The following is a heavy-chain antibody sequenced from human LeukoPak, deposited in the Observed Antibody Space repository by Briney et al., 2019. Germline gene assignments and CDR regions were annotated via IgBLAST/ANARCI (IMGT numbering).Heavy chain of an antibody. CDR1: GFTFSNAW. J-gene: IGHJ4*02. V-gene: IGHV3-7*05. CDR2: VNQDGSEK. Sequence: PGGSLRLSCATSGFTFSNAWMYWVRQAPGKGLECVATVNQDGSEKGYLDSVNGRFTISRDNAKNSVYLQMNSLRAEDTAVYYCARWAYWGPGTLVSVSS. CDR3: ARWAY.